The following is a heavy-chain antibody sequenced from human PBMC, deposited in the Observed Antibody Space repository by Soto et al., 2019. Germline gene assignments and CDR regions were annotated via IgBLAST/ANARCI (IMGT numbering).Heavy chain of an antibody. Sequence: QVQLVQSGAEVKKPGASVKVSCKASGYTFTSYGISWVRQAPGQGLEWMGWISAYNGNTNYAQKLQGRVTMTTDTSTSTAYMELRSLRSDDTAVYYCARDRGGYCSGGSCQFEYYYYGMDVWGQGTTVTVSS. D-gene: IGHD2-15*01. CDR3: ARDRGGYCSGGSCQFEYYYYGMDV. CDR1: GYTFTSYG. V-gene: IGHV1-18*01. CDR2: ISAYNGNT. J-gene: IGHJ6*02.